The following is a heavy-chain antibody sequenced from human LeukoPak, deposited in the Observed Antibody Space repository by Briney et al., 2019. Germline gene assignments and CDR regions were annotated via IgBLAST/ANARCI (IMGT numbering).Heavy chain of an antibody. CDR3: ARGGPPGYGDAGNWFDP. CDR1: GFTFSSYS. J-gene: IGHJ5*02. Sequence: GGSLRLSCAASGFTFSSYSMNWVRQAPGKGLEWVSSISSSSSYIYYADSVKGRFTISRDNAKNSLYLQMNSLRAEDTAVYYCARGGPPGYGDAGNWFDPWGQGTLVTVSS. D-gene: IGHD4-17*01. CDR2: ISSSSSYI. V-gene: IGHV3-21*01.